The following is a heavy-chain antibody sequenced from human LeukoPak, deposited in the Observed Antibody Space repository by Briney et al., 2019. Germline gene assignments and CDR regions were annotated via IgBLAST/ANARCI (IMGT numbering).Heavy chain of an antibody. J-gene: IGHJ4*02. Sequence: ASVKVSCKASGYDFTSVGITWVRRAPGQGLDWMGWISPYNGNTRYAQKFQGRVAMTTDTSTTTAYMELRSLRFNDTAVYYCARAGSGSGWYFDYWGQGTLVTVSS. CDR3: ARAGSGSGWYFDY. CDR2: ISPYNGNT. D-gene: IGHD6-19*01. V-gene: IGHV1-18*01. CDR1: GYDFTSVG.